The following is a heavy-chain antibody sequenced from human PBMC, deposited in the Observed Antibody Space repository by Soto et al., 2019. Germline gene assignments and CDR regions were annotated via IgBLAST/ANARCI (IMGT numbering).Heavy chain of an antibody. CDR1: GFTFSSYA. J-gene: IGHJ4*02. Sequence: QVQLVESGGGVVQPGRSLRLSCAASGFTFSSYAMHWVRQATGKGLEWVAVISYDGSNKYYADSVKGRFTISRDNSKNTLYLQMNSLRAEDTAVYYCATALEDFDYWGQGTLVTVSS. V-gene: IGHV3-30-3*01. D-gene: IGHD1-1*01. CDR3: ATALEDFDY. CDR2: ISYDGSNK.